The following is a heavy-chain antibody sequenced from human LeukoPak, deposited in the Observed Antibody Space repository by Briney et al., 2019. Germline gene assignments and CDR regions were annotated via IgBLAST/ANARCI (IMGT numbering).Heavy chain of an antibody. V-gene: IGHV3-74*01. CDR3: ATARNFRFEY. J-gene: IGHJ4*02. CDR2: MNGEGTTI. CDR1: GLTFRTTW. D-gene: IGHD1-7*01. Sequence: SGGSLRLSCATSGLTFRTTWMHWVRQAPGKGLMWVSRMNGEGTTIDYADSVKGRFTVSRDYAKNTLFLQMNNLRTEDTALCFCATARNFRFEYWGQGSLVIVSA.